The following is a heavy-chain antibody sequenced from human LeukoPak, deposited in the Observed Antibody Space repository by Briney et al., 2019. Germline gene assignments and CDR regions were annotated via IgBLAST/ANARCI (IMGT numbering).Heavy chain of an antibody. Sequence: GGSLRLSCAASGFTFSSYAMSWVRQAPGKGLEWVSAISGSGGSTYYADSVKGRFTISRDNSKNTLYLQMNSLGAEDTAVYYCTTDLYYDSSGYYYGGFNAFDIWGQGTMVTVSS. CDR1: GFTFSSYA. CDR2: ISGSGGST. CDR3: TTDLYYDSSGYYYGGFNAFDI. D-gene: IGHD3-22*01. V-gene: IGHV3-23*01. J-gene: IGHJ3*02.